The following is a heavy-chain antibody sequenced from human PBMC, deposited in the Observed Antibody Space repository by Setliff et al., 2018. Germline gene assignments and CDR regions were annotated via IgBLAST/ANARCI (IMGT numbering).Heavy chain of an antibody. CDR2: ISWKTGTI. CDR1: GFTFDDYA. J-gene: IGHJ4*02. CDR3: ARNTDLRNGFDY. Sequence: GGSLRLSCAASGFTFDDYAMHWVRQVPGKGLEWVSGISWKTGTIGYADSVKGRFTISRDNAKNSFYLQMNSLRAEDTAVYFCARNTDLRNGFDYWGQGTLVTVSS. V-gene: IGHV3-9*01.